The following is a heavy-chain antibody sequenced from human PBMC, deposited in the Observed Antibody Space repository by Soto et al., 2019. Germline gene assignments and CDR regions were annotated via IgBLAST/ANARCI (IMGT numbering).Heavy chain of an antibody. CDR2: ISYDGSNK. CDR1: GFTFSSYG. D-gene: IGHD2-15*01. J-gene: IGHJ4*02. CDR3: AKDRRKVVVAAPFDY. V-gene: IGHV3-30*18. Sequence: HPGGSLRLSCAASGFTFSSYGMHWVRQAPGKGLEWVAVISYDGSNKYYADSVKGRFTISRDNSKNTLYLQMNSLRAEDTAVYYCAKDRRKVVVAAPFDYWGQGTLVTAPQ.